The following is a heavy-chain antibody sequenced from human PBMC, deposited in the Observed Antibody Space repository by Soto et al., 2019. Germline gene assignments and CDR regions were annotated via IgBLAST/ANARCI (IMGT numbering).Heavy chain of an antibody. CDR3: ARGVNWNGGHYYYYYYGMDV. Sequence: GASVKVSCKASGGTFSSYAISWVRPAPGQGLEWMGGIIPIFGTANYAQKFQGRVTITADESTSTAYLELSSLRSEDTAVYYCARGVNWNGGHYYYYYYGMDVWGQGTPVSVSS. D-gene: IGHD1-20*01. V-gene: IGHV1-69*13. J-gene: IGHJ6*02. CDR1: GGTFSSYA. CDR2: IIPIFGTA.